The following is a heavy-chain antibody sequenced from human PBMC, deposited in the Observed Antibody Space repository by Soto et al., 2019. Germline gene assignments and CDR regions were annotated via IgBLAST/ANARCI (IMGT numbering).Heavy chain of an antibody. D-gene: IGHD6-6*01. V-gene: IGHV3-33*01. CDR2: IWYDGRNK. J-gene: IGHJ6*02. Sequence: GGSLSLSCAASGFSFSSHGMDWVRQAPGKGLEWVAVIWYDGRNKYYADSVKGRLTITRDNSKTTLYLPMHSLRAADTAASYYARGRRESSSSWYYGMDVWGQGTTSTFPS. CDR1: GFSFSSHG. CDR3: ARGRRESSSSWYYGMDV.